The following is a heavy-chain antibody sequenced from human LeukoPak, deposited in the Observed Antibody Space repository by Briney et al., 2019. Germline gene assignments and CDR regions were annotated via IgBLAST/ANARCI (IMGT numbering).Heavy chain of an antibody. CDR2: IYYSGRT. Sequence: SETLSLTCTFSGGSIMVAAYSWSWIRQPPGKGLEWIGYIYYSGRTYYNPSLKSRVTISLDRSKNQFSLKVSSVTAADTAVYFCARGYGDNSGAFDIWGQGTLVTVSS. CDR3: ARGYGDNSGAFDI. CDR1: GGSIMVAAYS. V-gene: IGHV4-30-2*01. D-gene: IGHD4-23*01. J-gene: IGHJ3*02.